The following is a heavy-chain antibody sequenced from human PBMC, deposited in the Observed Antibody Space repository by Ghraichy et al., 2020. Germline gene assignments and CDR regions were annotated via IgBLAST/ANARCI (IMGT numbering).Heavy chain of an antibody. V-gene: IGHV1-3*01. J-gene: IGHJ3*01. D-gene: IGHD6-19*01. CDR3: AREAVADTFDP. Sequence: ASVKVSCEASGYRFAGYPVHWVRQAPGQRLEWMGWINAGNGNTKYSQKFQGRVTFTRDTSASTAYMEVSSLRSEDTAVYYCAREAVADTFDPWGQGTMVTVSS. CDR2: INAGNGNT. CDR1: GYRFAGYP.